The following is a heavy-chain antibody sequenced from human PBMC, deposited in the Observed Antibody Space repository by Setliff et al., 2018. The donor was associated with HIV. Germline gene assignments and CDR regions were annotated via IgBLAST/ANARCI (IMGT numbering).Heavy chain of an antibody. V-gene: IGHV4-38-2*02. D-gene: IGHD3-3*01. CDR2: IYHSGTT. CDR3: ASLTTDRFLEWLFVY. J-gene: IGHJ4*02. Sequence: PSETLSLTCTVSGYPISSGYYWGWIRQPPGKGLEWIGSIYHSGTTYYNPSLKSRVTISVDTSKNQFSLKLSSATAADTAVYYCASLTTDRFLEWLFVYWGQGTLVTVSS. CDR1: GYPISSGYY.